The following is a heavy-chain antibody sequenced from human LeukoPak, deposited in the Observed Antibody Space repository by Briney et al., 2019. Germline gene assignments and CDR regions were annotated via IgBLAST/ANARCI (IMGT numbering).Heavy chain of an antibody. J-gene: IGHJ2*01. D-gene: IGHD3-22*01. V-gene: IGHV4-38-2*01. CDR2: IYHSGST. Sequence: PSETLSLTCAVSGYSISSGYYWGWIRQPPGKGLEWIGSIYHSGSTYYNPSLKSRVTISVDTSKSQFSLKLSSVTAADTAVYYCARVRNYYDRSGYYYGWYFDLWGRGTLVTVSS. CDR3: ARVRNYYDRSGYYYGWYFDL. CDR1: GYSISSGYY.